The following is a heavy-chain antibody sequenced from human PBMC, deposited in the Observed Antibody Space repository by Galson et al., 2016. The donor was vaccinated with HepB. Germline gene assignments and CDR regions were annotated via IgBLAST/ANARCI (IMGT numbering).Heavy chain of an antibody. Sequence: SLRLSCAASGFIFSIYAMNWVRQAPGKGLKWVSTIMHSGATTYYADSVRGRFTVSRDNFRNTLYLQMNNLRPEETAVYYCSKDFGREVYGSSGPWGQGALVTVST. D-gene: IGHD3-22*01. CDR1: GFIFSIYA. J-gene: IGHJ5*02. CDR3: SKDFGREVYGSSGP. CDR2: IMHSGATT. V-gene: IGHV3-23*01.